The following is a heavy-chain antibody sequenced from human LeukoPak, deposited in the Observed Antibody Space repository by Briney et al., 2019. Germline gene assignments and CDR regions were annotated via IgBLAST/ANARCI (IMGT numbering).Heavy chain of an antibody. V-gene: IGHV4-39*07. CDR3: ARGTVRYSSSSGGWFDP. CDR2: IYHSGTT. D-gene: IGHD6-6*01. J-gene: IGHJ5*02. Sequence: SETLSLTCTVSGGSISSSSFYWGWIRQPPGKGLEWIGSIYHSGTTYYNPSLKSRVTISVDTSKNQLSLKLSSVTAADTAVYYCARGTVRYSSSSGGWFDPWGQGTLVTVSS. CDR1: GGSISSSSFY.